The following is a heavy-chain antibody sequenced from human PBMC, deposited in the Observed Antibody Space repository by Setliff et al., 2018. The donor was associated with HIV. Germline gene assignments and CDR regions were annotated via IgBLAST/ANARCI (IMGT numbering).Heavy chain of an antibody. D-gene: IGHD4-17*01. CDR3: VRDDYGNNPYFDY. CDR2: IYHSGTT. V-gene: IGHV4-38-2*02. CDR1: GYAITSGFY. Sequence: PSETLSLTCAVSGYAITSGFYWGWIRQPPGRGLEWIGSIYHSGTTNYNSSLKSRVTISVDTSKNQFSLKLSSVTAADTAMYYCVRDDYGNNPYFDYWSQGTLVTVSS. J-gene: IGHJ4*02.